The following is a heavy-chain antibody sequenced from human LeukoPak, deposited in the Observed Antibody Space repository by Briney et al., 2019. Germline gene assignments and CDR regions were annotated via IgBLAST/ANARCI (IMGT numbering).Heavy chain of an antibody. CDR2: ISGSGDAT. CDR1: KFNFA. CDR3: AKGHFASSSFFDY. J-gene: IGHJ4*02. D-gene: IGHD6-6*01. V-gene: IGHV3-23*01. Sequence: GGSLRLSCAASKFNFAMSWVRQTADKRLEWVSAISGSGDATFYTDSVKGRFTISRDNSKNTLYLQMNNLRVEDTAVYYCAKGHFASSSFFDYWGQGTLVTVSS.